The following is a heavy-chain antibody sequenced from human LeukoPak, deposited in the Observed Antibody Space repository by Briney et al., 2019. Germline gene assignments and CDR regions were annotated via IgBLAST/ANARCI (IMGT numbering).Heavy chain of an antibody. CDR1: GGSFSGYY. Sequence: SETLSLTCAVYGGSFSGYYWSWIRQPPGQGLGWIGEINHSGSTNYNPSLKSRVTISVDTSKNQFSLKLSSVTAADTAVYYCAPRWVRGRRKYDWFDPWGQGTLVTVSS. CDR2: INHSGST. V-gene: IGHV4-34*01. CDR3: APRWVRGRRKYDWFDP. D-gene: IGHD3-10*01. J-gene: IGHJ5*02.